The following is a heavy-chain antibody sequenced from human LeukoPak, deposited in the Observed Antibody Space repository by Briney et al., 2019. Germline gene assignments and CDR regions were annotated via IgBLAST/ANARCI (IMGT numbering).Heavy chain of an antibody. V-gene: IGHV3-15*01. CDR3: AKESDYVWGSYNP. J-gene: IGHJ5*02. CDR2: IKSKTDGGTT. CDR1: GFTFSNAW. D-gene: IGHD3-16*01. Sequence: PGGSLRLSCAASGFTFSNAWMSWVRQAPGKGLEWVGRIKSKTDGGTTDYAAPVKGRFTISRDNSKNTLYLQMNSLRAEDTAVYYCAKESDYVWGSYNPWGQGTLVTVSS.